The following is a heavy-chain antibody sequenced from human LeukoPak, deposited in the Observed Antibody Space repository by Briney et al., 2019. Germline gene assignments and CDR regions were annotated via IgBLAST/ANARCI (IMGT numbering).Heavy chain of an antibody. J-gene: IGHJ5*02. V-gene: IGHV4-34*01. CDR1: RGSFSGYY. CDR3: ARVGSPYSSSWYWFDP. Sequence: SETLSLTCAVYRGSFSGYYWSWIRQPPGKGLEWIGEIDHSGSTNYNPSLKSRVTISVDTSKNQFSLKLSSVTAADTAVYYCARVGSPYSSSWYWFDPWGQGTLVTVSS. D-gene: IGHD6-13*01. CDR2: IDHSGST.